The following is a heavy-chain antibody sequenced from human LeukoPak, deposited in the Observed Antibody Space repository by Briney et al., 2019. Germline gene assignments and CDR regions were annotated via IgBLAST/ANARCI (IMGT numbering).Heavy chain of an antibody. CDR3: ARSWKRDGYNFGY. D-gene: IGHD5-24*01. CDR1: GFTFSSYS. CDR2: ISSSSSYI. Sequence: PGGSLRLSCAASGFTFSSYSMTWVRQAPGKGLEWVSSISSSSSYIYYADSVKGRFAISRDNAKNSLYLQMNSLRAEDTAVYYCARSWKRDGYNFGYWGQGTLVTVSS. J-gene: IGHJ4*02. V-gene: IGHV3-21*01.